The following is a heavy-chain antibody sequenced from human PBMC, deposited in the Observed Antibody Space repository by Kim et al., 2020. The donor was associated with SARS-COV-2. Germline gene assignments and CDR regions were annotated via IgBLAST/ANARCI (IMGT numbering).Heavy chain of an antibody. Sequence: GGSLSLSCAASGRTFSNYWMHWVRQAPGKGLVWVSRINTDGSSTSYTDSVKGRFTISRDNAMNTLYLQMSSLRAEDTALYYCPRGEVRLNHFGMDVWGQGTTVTVSS. J-gene: IGHJ6*02. D-gene: IGHD1-26*01. CDR3: PRGEVRLNHFGMDV. CDR2: INTDGSST. V-gene: IGHV3-74*01. CDR1: GRTFSNYW.